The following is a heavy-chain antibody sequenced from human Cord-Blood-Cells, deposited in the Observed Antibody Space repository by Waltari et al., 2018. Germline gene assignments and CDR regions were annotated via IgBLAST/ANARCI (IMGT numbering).Heavy chain of an antibody. J-gene: IGHJ6*02. CDR1: GGAIRSGANY. V-gene: IGHV4-30-4*01. Sequence: QVQLQESGPGLVKPSQTLSLTCTVSGGAIRSGANYWSWILQPPGKGLEWIGYIYYSGSTYYNPSLKSRVTISVDTSKNQFSLKLSSVTAADTAVYYCARGYGSGSYYIYYYGMDVWGQGTTVTVSS. CDR3: ARGYGSGSYYIYYYGMDV. CDR2: IYYSGST. D-gene: IGHD3-10*01.